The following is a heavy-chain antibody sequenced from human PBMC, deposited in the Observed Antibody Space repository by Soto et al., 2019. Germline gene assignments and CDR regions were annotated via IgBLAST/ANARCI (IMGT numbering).Heavy chain of an antibody. CDR1: RFSFSSYA. Sequence: EVQLLESGGGLAQPGGSLRLSCAASRFSFSSYAMTWVRQAPGKGLEWVSGISGSGSGKYYADSVKGRFTISRDNFKDTLYLQMHSLRVEDTAVYFCAKLAIVEQLVDNWFDAWGPGTLVAVSS. V-gene: IGHV3-23*01. CDR3: AKLAIVEQLVDNWFDA. CDR2: ISGSGSGK. D-gene: IGHD6-6*01. J-gene: IGHJ5*02.